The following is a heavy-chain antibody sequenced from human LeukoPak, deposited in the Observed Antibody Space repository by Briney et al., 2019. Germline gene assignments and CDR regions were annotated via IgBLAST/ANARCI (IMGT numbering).Heavy chain of an antibody. V-gene: IGHV3-7*01. CDR3: ARDGRDYDYWRRYLLRGYFDY. D-gene: IGHD3-3*01. CDR2: IKQDGSEK. Sequence: PGGSLRLSCAASGFTFSSYWMSWVRQAPGKGLEWVANIKQDGSEKYYVDSVKGRFTISRDNAKNSLYLQMNSLRAEDTAVYYCARDGRDYDYWRRYLLRGYFDYWGQGTLVTVSS. J-gene: IGHJ4*02. CDR1: GFTFSSYW.